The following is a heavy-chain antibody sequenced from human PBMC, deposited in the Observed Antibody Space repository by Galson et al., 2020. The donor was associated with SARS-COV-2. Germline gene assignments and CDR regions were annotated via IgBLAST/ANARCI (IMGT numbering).Heavy chain of an antibody. CDR1: GFTVSSNY. CDR2: IYSGGST. J-gene: IGHJ6*02. Sequence: GGSLRLSCAASGFTVSSNYMSWVRQAPGKGLEWVSVIYSGGSTYYADSVKGRFTISRDNSKNTLYLQMNSLRAEDTAVYYCARDLQVRGMDVCGQGTTVTVSS. V-gene: IGHV3-53*01. CDR3: ARDLQVRGMDV.